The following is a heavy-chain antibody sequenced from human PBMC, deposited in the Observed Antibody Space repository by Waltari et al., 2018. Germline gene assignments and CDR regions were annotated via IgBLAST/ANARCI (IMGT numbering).Heavy chain of an antibody. D-gene: IGHD3-3*01. J-gene: IGHJ4*02. CDR2: IHYRGST. V-gene: IGHV4-59*01. CDR1: GGPISNYY. Sequence: QVQLRESGPGLVRPSETLSLTCSVSGGPISNYYWSWIRQPPGKGLEWIGYIHYRGSTNSNPSLKSRVTISVDTSKNQFSLKLSSVTAADTAVYYCARSSPAPLFLEYWGQGTLVTVSS. CDR3: ARSSPAPLFLEY.